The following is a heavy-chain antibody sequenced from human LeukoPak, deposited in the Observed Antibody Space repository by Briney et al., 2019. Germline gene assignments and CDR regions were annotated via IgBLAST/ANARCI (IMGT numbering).Heavy chain of an antibody. CDR2: IFYSGST. V-gene: IGHV4-39*01. Sequence: GSLRLSCAASGFTFSSYSMNWVRQAPGKGLEWIASIFYSGSTYHNPSLKSRVTISVDTSKSQFSLKLSSVTAADTAVYFCARHPLKAYVSDWFDPWGQGTLVTVSS. J-gene: IGHJ5*02. CDR3: ARHPLKAYVSDWFDP. CDR1: GFTFSSYSMN. D-gene: IGHD3-10*02.